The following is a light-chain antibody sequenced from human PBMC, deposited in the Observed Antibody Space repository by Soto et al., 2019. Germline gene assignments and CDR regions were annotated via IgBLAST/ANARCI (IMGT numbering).Light chain of an antibody. V-gene: IGKV3-15*01. CDR1: QSIANN. Sequence: EIVMTQSPASLSASPGERITLSCKASQSIANNLAWHQQKPGQAPRLLMYGASTRAADIPATFSGSGSGTDFTLTISSLGPEDFAVYYCQQYNNWPPTWTFGQGTKVDI. CDR2: GAS. J-gene: IGKJ1*01. CDR3: QQYNNWPPTWT.